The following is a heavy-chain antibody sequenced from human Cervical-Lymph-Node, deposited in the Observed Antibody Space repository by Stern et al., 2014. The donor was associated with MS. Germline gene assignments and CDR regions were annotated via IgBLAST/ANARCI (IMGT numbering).Heavy chain of an antibody. V-gene: IGHV4-30-4*01. CDR3: ARASWFGELSLDY. J-gene: IGHJ4*02. Sequence: QVQLVQSGPGLVKPSQTLSLTCTVSRGSLSRGDGYWSWIRQPPGMGLEWIGYINYSGNSFYNPSLKSRVTISVDTSKDQFSLKVNSVTAADSAVYYCARASWFGELSLDYWGQGTLVTVSS. CDR1: RGSLSRGDGY. D-gene: IGHD3-10*01. CDR2: INYSGNS.